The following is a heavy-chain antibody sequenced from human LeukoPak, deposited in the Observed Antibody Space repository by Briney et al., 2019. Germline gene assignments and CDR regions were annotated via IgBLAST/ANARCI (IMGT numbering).Heavy chain of an antibody. J-gene: IGHJ4*02. D-gene: IGHD2-2*01. Sequence: SETLSLTCTVSGGSISSGGYYWSWIRQHPGKGLEWIGYIYYSGSTYYNPSLKSRVTISVDTSKNQFSLKLSSVTAADTAVYYCARVDCLSASCPADYWGQGTPVLVSS. CDR3: ARVDCLSASCPADY. CDR2: IYYSGST. V-gene: IGHV4-31*03. CDR1: GGSISSGGYY.